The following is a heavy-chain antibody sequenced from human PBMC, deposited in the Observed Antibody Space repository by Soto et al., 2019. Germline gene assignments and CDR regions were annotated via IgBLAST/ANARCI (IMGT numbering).Heavy chain of an antibody. CDR1: GYTFTGYY. J-gene: IGHJ4*02. CDR2: INPNSGGT. D-gene: IGHD2-2*01. CDR3: ARETGGCSSTSCQVDY. V-gene: IGHV1-2*04. Sequence: ASVKVSCKASGYTFTGYYMHWVRQAPGQGLEWMGWINPNSGGTNYAQKFQGWVTMTRDTSISTAYMELSRLRSDDTAVYYCARETGGCSSTSCQVDYWGQGTLVTVSS.